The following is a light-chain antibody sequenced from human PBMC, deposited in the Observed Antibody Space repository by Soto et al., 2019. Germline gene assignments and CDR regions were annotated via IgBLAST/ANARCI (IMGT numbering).Light chain of an antibody. V-gene: IGKV3-20*01. CDR1: QSVSH. J-gene: IGKJ2*01. Sequence: EIVLTQSPGTLSLSPGETATLSCRASQSVSHLAWYQQKPCQAPRLLVYAASSRATVIPDRFSGSGSGTDFTLTISRLEPEDFAVYYCQQYGGSPLYTVGQGTRLEIK. CDR2: AAS. CDR3: QQYGGSPLYT.